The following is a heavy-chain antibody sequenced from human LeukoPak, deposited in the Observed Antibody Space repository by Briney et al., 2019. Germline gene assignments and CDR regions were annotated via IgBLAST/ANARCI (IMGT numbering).Heavy chain of an antibody. V-gene: IGHV1-46*01. CDR1: AYTFTNYG. Sequence: ASVKVSCKASAYTFTNYGISWVRQAPGQGLEWMGIINPSGGSTSYAQKFQGRVTMTRDMSTSTVYMELSSLRSEDTAVYYCARDTLAGGRPTLDYWGQGTLVTVSS. J-gene: IGHJ4*02. CDR3: ARDTLAGGRPTLDY. D-gene: IGHD2-15*01. CDR2: INPSGGST.